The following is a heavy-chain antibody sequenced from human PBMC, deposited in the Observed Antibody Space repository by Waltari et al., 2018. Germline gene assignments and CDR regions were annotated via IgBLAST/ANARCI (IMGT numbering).Heavy chain of an antibody. Sequence: QVHLEQSETAVKKPGSSVKVSCKASGGTFNNHAVSWVRQAPGQGLEWLGRIIPAFGIGNYAQKIQGRGTSTADKSTATAYMELNGLTSEDTAVYYCGADLGTQWLTHPIQYWGQGTLLTVSS. CDR1: GGTFNNHA. D-gene: IGHD6-19*01. J-gene: IGHJ4*02. CDR3: GADLGTQWLTHPIQY. V-gene: IGHV1-69*04. CDR2: IIPAFGIG.